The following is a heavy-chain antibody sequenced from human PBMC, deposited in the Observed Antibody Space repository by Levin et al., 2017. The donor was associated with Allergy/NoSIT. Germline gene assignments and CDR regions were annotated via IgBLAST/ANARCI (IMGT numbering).Heavy chain of an antibody. CDR1: GFTVSSNY. J-gene: IGHJ2*01. V-gene: IGHV3-53*01. D-gene: IGHD2/OR15-2a*01. CDR3: ARHDNSTYYWYFDL. CDR2: IYSDGTT. Sequence: AGGSLRLSCAASGFTVSSNYLSWVRQAPGKGLEWVSAIYSDGTTYYADSVKGRFTISRDNSRNTLFLQMNSLRAEDTAVYYCARHDNSTYYWYFDLWGRGTLVTVSS.